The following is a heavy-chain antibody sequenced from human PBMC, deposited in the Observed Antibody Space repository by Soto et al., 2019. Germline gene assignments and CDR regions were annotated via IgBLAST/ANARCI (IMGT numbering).Heavy chain of an antibody. CDR1: GFTFSSHW. Sequence: GVSLRLSCAASGFTFSSHWIHWVRQAPGEGLVWVSELDPDGSEPRYADSVKGRFTISRDNAKNTLFLQVNSLRVEDTAVYYCARSTAPSRLDDWGQGALVTVSS. CDR3: ARSTAPSRLDD. J-gene: IGHJ4*02. V-gene: IGHV3-74*01. D-gene: IGHD6-13*01. CDR2: LDPDGSEP.